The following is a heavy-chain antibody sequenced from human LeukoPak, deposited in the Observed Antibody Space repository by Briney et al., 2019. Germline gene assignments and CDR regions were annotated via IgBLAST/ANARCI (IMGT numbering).Heavy chain of an antibody. Sequence: PSETLSLTCTVSGYSISSGYYWGWIRQPPGKGLEWIGSIYHSGSTYYNPSLKSRVTISVDTSKNQFSLQLNSVTPEDTAVYYCARERGGWQRSPFDYWGQGTLVTVSS. CDR2: IYHSGST. CDR1: GYSISSGYY. V-gene: IGHV4-38-2*02. CDR3: ARERGGWQRSPFDY. D-gene: IGHD5-12*01. J-gene: IGHJ4*02.